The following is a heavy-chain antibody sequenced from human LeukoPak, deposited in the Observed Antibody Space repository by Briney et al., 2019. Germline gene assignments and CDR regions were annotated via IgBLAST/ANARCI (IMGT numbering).Heavy chain of an antibody. CDR2: IAVGSGNT. J-gene: IGHJ4*02. Sequence: SVKVSCKASGFTFTSSAVQWVRHARGQRLEWIGWIAVGSGNTNYAQKFQERVTITRDMSTSTAYMGLSSLRSEDTAVYYCAAAGSGWSLFDYWGQGTLVTVPS. V-gene: IGHV1-58*01. CDR3: AAAGSGWSLFDY. CDR1: GFTFTSSA. D-gene: IGHD6-19*01.